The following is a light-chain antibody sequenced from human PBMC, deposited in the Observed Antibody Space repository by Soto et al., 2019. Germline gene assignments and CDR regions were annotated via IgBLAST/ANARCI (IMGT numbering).Light chain of an antibody. CDR2: VAS. CDR3: QHRSSWPVS. V-gene: IGKV3-11*01. CDR1: QSVYIY. Sequence: EIVLTQSPATLSLSPGERATLSCRASQSVYIYLAWYQQKPGQSPRLLIYVASNRATGIPARFSGSGSGTDFTLTISSLEPEDFAVYYCQHRSSWPVSFGQGTRLEIK. J-gene: IGKJ5*01.